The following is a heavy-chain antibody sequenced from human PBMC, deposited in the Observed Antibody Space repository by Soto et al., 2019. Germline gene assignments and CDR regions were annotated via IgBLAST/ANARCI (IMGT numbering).Heavy chain of an antibody. D-gene: IGHD2-2*01. CDR3: ARGNCSSTSCYDYYGMDV. Sequence: ASVKVSCKASGYTFTSYGISWVRQAPGQGREWMGWISAYNGNTNYAQKLQGRVTMTTDTSTSTAYMELRSLRSDDTAVYYCARGNCSSTSCYDYYGMDVWGQGXTVTVSS. V-gene: IGHV1-18*04. J-gene: IGHJ6*02. CDR2: ISAYNGNT. CDR1: GYTFTSYG.